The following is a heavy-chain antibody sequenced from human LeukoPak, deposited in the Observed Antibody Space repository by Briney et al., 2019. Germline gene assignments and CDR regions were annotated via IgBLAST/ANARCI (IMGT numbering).Heavy chain of an antibody. Sequence: PSETLSLTCIVSGGSLNSPNYYWGWIRQPPGKGLEWIGTIYYTGTTYYNPSLKSRLTISVDTSKNQFSLKLTSVTAADTAVYYCARHDYYGSLNWFDPWGRGTLITVSS. CDR1: GGSLNSPNYY. CDR3: ARHDYYGSLNWFDP. CDR2: IYYTGTT. D-gene: IGHD3-10*01. V-gene: IGHV4-39*01. J-gene: IGHJ5*02.